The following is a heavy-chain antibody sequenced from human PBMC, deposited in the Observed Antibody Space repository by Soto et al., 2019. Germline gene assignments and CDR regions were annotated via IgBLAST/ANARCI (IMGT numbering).Heavy chain of an antibody. Sequence: SETLSLTCTVSGGSISSYYWSWIRQPPGKGLEWIGYIYYSGSTNYNPSLKSRVTISVDTSKNQFSLNLNSVTAADTAVYYCARLPRTDYHMYYFDYRGQRTPVTVSS. D-gene: IGHD4-17*01. CDR3: ARLPRTDYHMYYFDY. J-gene: IGHJ4*02. CDR2: IYYSGST. CDR1: GGSISSYY. V-gene: IGHV4-59*08.